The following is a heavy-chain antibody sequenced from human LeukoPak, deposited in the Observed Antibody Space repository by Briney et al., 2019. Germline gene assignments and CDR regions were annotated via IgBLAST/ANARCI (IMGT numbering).Heavy chain of an antibody. CDR3: ATGIMIPAGFDY. Sequence: ASVKVSCKISGDTLSQITIHWVRQAPGKGLEKMGRFDPEYGEKVFAQTFQGRVTMTGDTSTNTAYMELSSLRSEDTAVYYCATGIMIPAGFDYRGQGNLVTVSS. CDR2: FDPEYGEK. V-gene: IGHV1-24*01. CDR1: GDTLSQIT. D-gene: IGHD3-16*01. J-gene: IGHJ4*02.